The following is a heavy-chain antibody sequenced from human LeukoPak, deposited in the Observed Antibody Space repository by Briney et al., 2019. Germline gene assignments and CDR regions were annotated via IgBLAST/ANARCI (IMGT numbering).Heavy chain of an antibody. CDR2: ISDSGRST. J-gene: IGHJ4*02. CDR3: AKRDTSRQHYFDY. D-gene: IGHD5-18*01. CDR1: GFTFSNAW. Sequence: PGGSLRLSCAASGFTFSNAWMSWVRQAPGKGLEWVSVISDSGRSTLYADSVKGRFTISRDNSKHSLILQMNSLRAEDTAMYYCAKRDTSRQHYFDYWGQGTLVTVSS. V-gene: IGHV3-23*01.